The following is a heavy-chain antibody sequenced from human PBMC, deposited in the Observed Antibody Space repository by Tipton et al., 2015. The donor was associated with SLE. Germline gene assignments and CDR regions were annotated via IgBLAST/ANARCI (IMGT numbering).Heavy chain of an antibody. V-gene: IGHV4-34*01. J-gene: IGHJ4*02. D-gene: IGHD3-10*01. CDR3: ARAGEGLGY. CDR1: GGSFSGYY. CDR2: INHSGRT. Sequence: LRLSCAVYGGSFSGYYWSWIRQPPGKGLEWIGEINHSGRTNYNPSLKSRVTISVDTSKNQFSLKLSSVTAADTAVYYCARAGEGLGYWGQGTLVTVSS.